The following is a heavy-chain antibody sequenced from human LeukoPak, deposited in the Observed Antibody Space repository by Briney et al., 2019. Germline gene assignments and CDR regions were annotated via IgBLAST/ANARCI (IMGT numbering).Heavy chain of an antibody. CDR3: AEDRLRYCSGGSCYYPDY. Sequence: GSLRLSCAASGFTFSSYGMHWVRQAPGKGLEWVAVISYDGSNKYYADSVKGRFTISRDNSKNTLYLQMNSLRAEDTAVYYCAEDRLRYCSGGSCYYPDYWGQGTLVTVSS. J-gene: IGHJ4*02. CDR1: GFTFSSYG. CDR2: ISYDGSNK. D-gene: IGHD2-15*01. V-gene: IGHV3-30*18.